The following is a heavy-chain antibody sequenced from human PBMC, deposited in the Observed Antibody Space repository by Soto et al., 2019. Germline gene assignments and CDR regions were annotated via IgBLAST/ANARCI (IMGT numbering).Heavy chain of an antibody. CDR2: IYYSGST. D-gene: IGHD5-18*01. Sequence: SETLSLTCTVSGGSISSYYWTWIRQHPGKGLEWIGYIYYSGSTNYNPSLKSRVTISVDTSKNQFSLKLSSVTAADTAVYYCAGGRYSYGYGVAFDIWGQGTMVTVSS. V-gene: IGHV4-59*01. CDR1: GGSISSYY. CDR3: AGGRYSYGYGVAFDI. J-gene: IGHJ3*02.